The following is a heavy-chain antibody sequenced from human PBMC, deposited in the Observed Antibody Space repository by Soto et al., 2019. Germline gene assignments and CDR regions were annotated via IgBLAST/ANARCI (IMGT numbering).Heavy chain of an antibody. Sequence: GGSLRLSCAASGFTFSSYDMHWVRQATGKGLEWVSAIGTAGDTYYPGSVKGRFTISRENAKNSLYLQMNSLRAEDTAVYYCARDDYGVYGMDFWGQGTTVTVSS. V-gene: IGHV3-13*01. D-gene: IGHD4-17*01. J-gene: IGHJ6*02. CDR3: ARDDYGVYGMDF. CDR1: GFTFSSYD. CDR2: IGTAGDT.